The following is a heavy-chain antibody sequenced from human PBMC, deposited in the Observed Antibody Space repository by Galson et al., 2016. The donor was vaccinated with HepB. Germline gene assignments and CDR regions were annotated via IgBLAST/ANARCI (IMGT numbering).Heavy chain of an antibody. J-gene: IGHJ4*02. Sequence: SETLSLTCAVYGGSFSDYYWNWIRQPPGKGLEWIGEINHSGSTRYNPSLKSRVTISVDTSNNQFSLKLSSVTAADTAVYYCARGDSSGYNPMRYWGQGTLVTVSS. V-gene: IGHV4-34*01. CDR3: ARGDSSGYNPMRY. D-gene: IGHD3-22*01. CDR1: GGSFSDYY. CDR2: INHSGST.